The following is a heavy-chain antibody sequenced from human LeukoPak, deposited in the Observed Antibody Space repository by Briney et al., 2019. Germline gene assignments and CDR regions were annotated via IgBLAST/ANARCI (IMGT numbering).Heavy chain of an antibody. CDR3: ASDYGEGEY. CDR2: IYCSGST. V-gene: IGHV4-39*07. D-gene: IGHD4-17*01. CDR1: GGSISSSSYY. Sequence: SETLSLTCTVSGGSISSSSYYWGWIRQPPGKGLEWIGSIYCSGSTYYNPSLKSRVTISVDTSKNQFSLKLSSVTAADTAVYYCASDYGEGEYWGQGTLVTVSS. J-gene: IGHJ4*02.